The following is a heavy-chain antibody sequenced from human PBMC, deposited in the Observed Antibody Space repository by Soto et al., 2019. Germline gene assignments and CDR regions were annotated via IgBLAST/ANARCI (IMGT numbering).Heavy chain of an antibody. J-gene: IGHJ6*02. V-gene: IGHV3-21*01. D-gene: IGHD2-2*02. CDR2: ISSRSDI. CDR1: GFTFSTYS. CDR3: AREYTAWPLAYGLDV. Sequence: GGSLRLSCVGSGFTFSTYSINWVRQAPGKGLEWVSSISSRSDIYYADSVKGRFTISRDNAKNSVSLQMDSLRAEDTAVYYCAREYTAWPLAYGLDVWGQGTTVTSP.